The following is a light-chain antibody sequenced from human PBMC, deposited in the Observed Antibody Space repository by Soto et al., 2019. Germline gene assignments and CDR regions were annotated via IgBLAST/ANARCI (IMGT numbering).Light chain of an antibody. CDR2: AAS. CDR1: QAISSY. V-gene: IGKV1-39*01. J-gene: IGKJ1*01. CDR3: QQNYSSPLT. Sequence: DIQMTQSPPSLSASVGDRVTMTCRASQAISSYVNWYQLKPGKAPKLLIFAASNLHSGVPSRFSGSVSGTEFTLTISSLQPYDFATSSCQQNYSSPLTFGQGTNVDIK.